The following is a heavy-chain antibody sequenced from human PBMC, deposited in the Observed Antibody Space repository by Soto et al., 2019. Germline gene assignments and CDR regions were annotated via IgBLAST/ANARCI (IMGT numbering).Heavy chain of an antibody. D-gene: IGHD2-15*01. V-gene: IGHV1-8*01. CDR3: ARERGVYCSGGSCYSAYGMDV. J-gene: IGHJ6*02. CDR1: GYTFTSYD. CDR2: MNPNSGNT. Sequence: ASVKVSCKASGYTFTSYDINWVRQATGQGLEWMGWMNPNSGNTGYAQKFQGRVTMTRNTSISTAYMELSSLRSEDTAVYYCARERGVYCSGGSCYSAYGMDVWGQGTTVTVS.